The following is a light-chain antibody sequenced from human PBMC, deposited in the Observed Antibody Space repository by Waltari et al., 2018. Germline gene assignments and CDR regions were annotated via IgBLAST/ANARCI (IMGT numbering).Light chain of an antibody. J-gene: IGKJ4*01. Sequence: MQMTQSPSSLSASVGDTVTISCRASQAISNYLAWYQQKPGRAPKLLIYAASALMSGVPSRFSGSGSGTDFTLTISSLQPEDAATYYCQTSNNVPPTFGGGTKVEI. CDR2: AAS. CDR3: QTSNNVPPT. CDR1: QAISNY. V-gene: IGKV1-27*01.